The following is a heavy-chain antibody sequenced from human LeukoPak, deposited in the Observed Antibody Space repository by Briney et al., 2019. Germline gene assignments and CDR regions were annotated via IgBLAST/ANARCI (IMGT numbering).Heavy chain of an antibody. CDR2: ISSSSSYI. CDR3: ARVYYYDSSGYSFDF. J-gene: IGHJ4*02. D-gene: IGHD3-22*01. CDR1: GFTFSSYS. V-gene: IGHV3-21*01. Sequence: PGGSLRLSCASSGFTFSSYSKNWVRQAPGKGLEWVSSISSSSSYIYYADSVKGRFTISRDNAKNSLYLQMNSLRAEDTAVYYCARVYYYDSSGYSFDFWGQGTLVTVSS.